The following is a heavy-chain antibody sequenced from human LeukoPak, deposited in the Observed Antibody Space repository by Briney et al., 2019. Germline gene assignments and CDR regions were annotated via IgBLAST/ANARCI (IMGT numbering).Heavy chain of an antibody. CDR3: ARVSTNSRVAGYHRQWYFDL. J-gene: IGHJ2*01. D-gene: IGHD2/OR15-2a*01. CDR2: ISAYNGNT. V-gene: IGHV1-18*04. Sequence: EASMNVSRKASGYTFINYGFSWVRRAPGQGREWMGWISAYNGNTNYLQKFQVRVTMTTDTSTNTVYMELRSLRSDDTAVYYCARVSTNSRVAGYHRQWYFDLWGRGTPVTVSP. CDR1: GYTFINYG.